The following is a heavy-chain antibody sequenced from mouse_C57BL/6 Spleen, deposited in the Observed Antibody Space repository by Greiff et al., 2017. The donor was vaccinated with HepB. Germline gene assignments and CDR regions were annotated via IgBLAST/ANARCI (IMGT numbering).Heavy chain of an antibody. CDR3: ARGYYGSSYAFDY. D-gene: IGHD1-1*01. Sequence: QVQLQQSGAELAKPGASVKLSCKASGYTFTSYWMHWVKQRPGQGLEWIGYINPSSGYTKYNQKFKDKATLTADKSSSTAYMQLSSLTYEDSAVYYCARGYYGSSYAFDYWGQGTTLTVSS. CDR2: INPSSGYT. CDR1: GYTFTSYW. J-gene: IGHJ2*01. V-gene: IGHV1-7*01.